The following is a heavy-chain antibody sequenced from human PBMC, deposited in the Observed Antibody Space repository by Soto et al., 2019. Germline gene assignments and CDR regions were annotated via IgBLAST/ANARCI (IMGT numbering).Heavy chain of an antibody. J-gene: IGHJ4*02. CDR1: GDSVSSSSVT. V-gene: IGHV6-1*01. Sequence: SQTLSLTYAISGDSVSSSSVTWNWIRQSPSRGLEWLGRTYYRSKWYNDYAESVKSRITINPDTSKNQFSLHLNSVTPEDTAVYYCARRIVATETFDYWGQGTLVTVSS. D-gene: IGHD5-12*01. CDR2: TYYRSKWYN. CDR3: ARRIVATETFDY.